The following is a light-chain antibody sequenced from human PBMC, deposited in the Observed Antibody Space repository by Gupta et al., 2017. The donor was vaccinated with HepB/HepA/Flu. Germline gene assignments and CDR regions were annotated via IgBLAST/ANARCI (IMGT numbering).Light chain of an antibody. J-gene: IGKJ1*01. CDR2: RAS. V-gene: IGKV1-5*03. CDR3: QQDYSFRT. CDR1: QSIGNN. Sequence: DIQMTQSPSTLSASVGDRVTITCRASQSIGNNLAWYQQKPGKAPNVMIYRASNWESGVPSRFSGSEAGKEFTLTSSRRQYDDFANYYVQQDYSFRTFGQGTKVEIK.